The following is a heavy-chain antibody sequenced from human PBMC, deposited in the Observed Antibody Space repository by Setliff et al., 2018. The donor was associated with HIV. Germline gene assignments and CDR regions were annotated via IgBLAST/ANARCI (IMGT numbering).Heavy chain of an antibody. CDR2: IYTSGST. Sequence: SETLSLTCTVSGGSVSSGSYYWSWIRQPAGKGLEWIGRIYTSGSTYYNPSLKSRVTISVDTSKNQFSLKLSSVTAADTGVYYCARHRDPPGTSWIFYYYYMDLWGGGTTVTVSS. V-gene: IGHV4-61*02. CDR1: GGSVSSGSYY. D-gene: IGHD6-13*01. J-gene: IGHJ6*03. CDR3: ARHRDPPGTSWIFYYYYMDL.